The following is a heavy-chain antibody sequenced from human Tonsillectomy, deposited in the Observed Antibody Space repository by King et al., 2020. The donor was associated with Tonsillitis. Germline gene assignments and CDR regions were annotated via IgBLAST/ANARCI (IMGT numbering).Heavy chain of an antibody. J-gene: IGHJ3*02. CDR3: ARDCRDRNLGSDVLDI. V-gene: IGHV3-33*05. D-gene: IGHD2-21*02. Sequence: VQLVESGGGVVQPGRSLRLSCAASGFIFSKYGMHWVRQAPGKGWEWVAIISYDERNKYYGDSVKGRFTMSRDNSKNTLYLQMNSLRAEDTAVYYCARDCRDRNLGSDVLDIWGQGTMVTVSS. CDR1: GFIFSKYG. CDR2: ISYDERNK.